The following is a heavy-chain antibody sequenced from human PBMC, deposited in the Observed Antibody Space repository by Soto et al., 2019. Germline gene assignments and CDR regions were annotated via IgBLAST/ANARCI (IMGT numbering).Heavy chain of an antibody. CDR2: ISGSGGST. V-gene: IGHV3-23*01. CDR3: AKVGGGFIFYYYYGMDV. D-gene: IGHD3-16*01. J-gene: IGHJ6*02. CDR1: GSSASCHS. Sequence: PGASLTPSSAAAGSSASCHSRSWGRPPPEEVLEWVAAISGSGGSTYYADSVKGRFTISRDNSKNTLYLQMNSLRAEDTAVYYCAKVGGGFIFYYYYGMDVWGQGTTVTVSS.